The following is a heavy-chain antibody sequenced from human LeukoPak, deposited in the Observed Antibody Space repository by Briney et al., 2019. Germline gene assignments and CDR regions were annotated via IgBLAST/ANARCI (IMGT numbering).Heavy chain of an antibody. CDR3: ARAYNWNDKFDY. CDR1: GYTFTSYY. J-gene: IGHJ4*02. D-gene: IGHD1-1*01. Sequence: GASVKVYCKASGYTFTSYYMHWVRQAPGQGLEWMGVINPSGGSTSYEQKFQGRVTMTRDTSTSTVYMDLSSLRSEDTAVYYCARAYNWNDKFDYWGQGTLVTVSS. V-gene: IGHV1-46*01. CDR2: INPSGGST.